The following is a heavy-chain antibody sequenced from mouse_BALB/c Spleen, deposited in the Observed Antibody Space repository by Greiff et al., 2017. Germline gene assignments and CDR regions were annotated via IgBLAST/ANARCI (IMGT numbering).Heavy chain of an antibody. J-gene: IGHJ4*01. D-gene: IGHD4-1*01. CDR1: GFTFSSYT. V-gene: IGHV5-6-4*01. CDR2: ISSGGSYT. Sequence: DVMLVESGGGLVKPGGSLKLSCAASGFTFSSYTMSWVRQTPEKRLEWVATISSGGSYTYYPDSVKGRFTISRDNAKNTLYLQMSSLKSEDTAMYYCTRDSLPGTGYYAMDYWGQGTSVTVSS. CDR3: TRDSLPGTGYYAMDY.